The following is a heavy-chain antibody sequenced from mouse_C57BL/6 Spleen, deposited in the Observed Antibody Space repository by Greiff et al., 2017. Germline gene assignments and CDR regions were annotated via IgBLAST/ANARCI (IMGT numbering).Heavy chain of an antibody. D-gene: IGHD2-1*01. CDR3: ARDGKGGDMDY. J-gene: IGHJ4*01. V-gene: IGHV5-17*01. CDR1: GFTFSDYG. Sequence: DVMLVESGGGLVKPGGSLKLSCAASGFTFSDYGMHWVRQAPENGLEWVAYISSGSSTIYYADTVKGRFTIDRDNATNTMFLQMTSLRSEDAAMYYCARDGKGGDMDYWGQGTSVTVSS. CDR2: ISSGSSTI.